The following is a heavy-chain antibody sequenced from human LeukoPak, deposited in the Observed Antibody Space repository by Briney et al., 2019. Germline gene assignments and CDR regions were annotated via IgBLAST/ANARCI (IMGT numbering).Heavy chain of an antibody. D-gene: IGHD4-11*01. V-gene: IGHV3-72*01. Sequence: GGSLRLSCAASGFRFSDHYMDWVRRAPGKGLEWVGRIRKKVSSYSTEYASSVKGRFTISRDDLDNSLYLQMDSLRTEDTAVYYCSRAQSNGDYFDHWGQGTLVTVSS. CDR2: IRKKVSSYST. CDR3: SRAQSNGDYFDH. J-gene: IGHJ4*02. CDR1: GFRFSDHY.